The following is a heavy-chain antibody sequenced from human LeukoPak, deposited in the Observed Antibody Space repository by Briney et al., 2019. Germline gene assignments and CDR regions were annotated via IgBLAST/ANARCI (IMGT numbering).Heavy chain of an antibody. Sequence: GGSLRLSXAASGFTFSSYGMHWVRQAPGKGVEWVAFIRYDGSNKYYADSVKGRFTISRDNSKNTPYLQMNSLRAEDTAVYYCAQLVTSSGYYSSDYWGQGTLVTVSS. CDR2: IRYDGSNK. CDR1: GFTFSSYG. CDR3: AQLVTSSGYYSSDY. V-gene: IGHV3-30*02. D-gene: IGHD3-22*01. J-gene: IGHJ4*02.